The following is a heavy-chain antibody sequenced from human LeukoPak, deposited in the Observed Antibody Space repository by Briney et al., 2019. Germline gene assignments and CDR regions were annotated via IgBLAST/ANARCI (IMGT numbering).Heavy chain of an antibody. CDR1: GGSINSTGYS. Sequence: SETLSLTCAVSGGSINSTGYSWSWIRQPPGKGLEWIGFIHHSGSAYYNPSLKTRVTISVDRSKNRFSLRLRSVTAADTAVYYCARAHCSGDSCYSGWFGPLGLGTLVSVSS. CDR2: IHHSGSA. J-gene: IGHJ5*02. CDR3: ARAHCSGDSCYSGWFGP. V-gene: IGHV4-30-2*01. D-gene: IGHD2-15*01.